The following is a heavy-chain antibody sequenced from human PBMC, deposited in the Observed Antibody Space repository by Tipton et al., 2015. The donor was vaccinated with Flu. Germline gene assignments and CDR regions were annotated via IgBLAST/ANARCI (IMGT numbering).Heavy chain of an antibody. CDR3: VRHPYCTNAVCPPGYWYFDL. CDR2: IYPGDSET. V-gene: IGHV5-51*01. Sequence: QLVQSGAEVKKPGESLKISGKGSGYSFSNYWIGWVRQLSGKGLEWMGIIYPGDSETRYSPAFQGQVTISADKSISTAYVQWSSLKASDTAMYYCVRHPYCTNAVCPPGYWYFDLWGRGTLVTVSS. CDR1: GYSFSNYW. J-gene: IGHJ2*01. D-gene: IGHD2-8*01.